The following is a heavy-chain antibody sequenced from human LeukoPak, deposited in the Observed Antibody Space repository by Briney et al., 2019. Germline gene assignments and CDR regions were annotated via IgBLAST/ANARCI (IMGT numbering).Heavy chain of an antibody. J-gene: IGHJ4*02. CDR3: ARGSKGIAVAGKYYFDY. D-gene: IGHD6-19*01. Sequence: SETLSLTCAVYGGSFSGYYWSWLRQPPGKGLEGIGEINHSGSTNYNPSLKSRVTISVDTSKNHFSLKLSSVTAADTAVYYCARGSKGIAVAGKYYFDYWGQGTLVTVSS. V-gene: IGHV4-34*01. CDR2: INHSGST. CDR1: GGSFSGYY.